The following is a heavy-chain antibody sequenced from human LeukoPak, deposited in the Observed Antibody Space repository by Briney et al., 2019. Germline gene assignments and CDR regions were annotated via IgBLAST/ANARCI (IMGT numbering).Heavy chain of an antibody. CDR1: GGTFSSYA. J-gene: IGHJ6*03. V-gene: IGHV1-69*05. CDR3: ARAAYYGDYGVGYYYYYMDV. D-gene: IGHD4-17*01. Sequence: GSSVKVSRKASGGTFSSYAISWVRQAPGQGLEWMGGIIPIFGTANYAQKFQGRVTITTDESTSTAYMELSSLRSEDTAVYYCARAAYYGDYGVGYYYYYMDVWSKGTTVTVSS. CDR2: IIPIFGTA.